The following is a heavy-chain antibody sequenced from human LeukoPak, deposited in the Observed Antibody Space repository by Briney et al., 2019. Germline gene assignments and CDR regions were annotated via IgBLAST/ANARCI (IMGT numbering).Heavy chain of an antibody. J-gene: IGHJ5*02. Sequence: ASVTVSFTASGYTFTIYDINWVRQATGQGLEWMGWMNPNSGNTGYAQKFQGRVTMTRDNSIRTAYMELRSLTSDDTAVYYCARVRPGPYNWFDPWGQGTLVTVSP. V-gene: IGHV1-8*02. CDR2: MNPNSGNT. CDR3: ARVRPGPYNWFDP. CDR1: GYTFTIYD. D-gene: IGHD3-10*01.